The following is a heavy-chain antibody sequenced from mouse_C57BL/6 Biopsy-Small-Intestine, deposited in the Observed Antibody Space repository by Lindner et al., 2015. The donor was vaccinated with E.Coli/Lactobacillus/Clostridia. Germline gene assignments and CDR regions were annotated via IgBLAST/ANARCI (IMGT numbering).Heavy chain of an antibody. CDR3: TSYYDYDYY. D-gene: IGHD2-4*01. J-gene: IGHJ2*01. Sequence: VQLQESGAELVRPGASVKLSCTASGFNIKDDYMHWVKQRPEQGLEWIGWIDPENGDTEYASKFQGKATITTDTSSNTAYLQLSSLTSEDTAVYYCTSYYDYDYYWGRRHHSHSLL. CDR1: GFNIKDDY. CDR2: IDPENGDT. V-gene: IGHV14-4*01.